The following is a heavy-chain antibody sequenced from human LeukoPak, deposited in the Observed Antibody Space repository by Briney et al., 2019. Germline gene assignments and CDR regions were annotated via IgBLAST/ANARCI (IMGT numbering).Heavy chain of an antibody. Sequence: SVKVSCKASGGTFSSYAISWVRQAPGQGLEWMGGIIPIFGTANYAQKFQGRVTITADESTSTAYMELSSLRSEDTAVYYCARGGDYGDYMYYFDYWGQGTLVTVSS. J-gene: IGHJ4*02. CDR1: GGTFSSYA. D-gene: IGHD4-17*01. CDR2: IIPIFGTA. V-gene: IGHV1-69*01. CDR3: ARGGDYGDYMYYFDY.